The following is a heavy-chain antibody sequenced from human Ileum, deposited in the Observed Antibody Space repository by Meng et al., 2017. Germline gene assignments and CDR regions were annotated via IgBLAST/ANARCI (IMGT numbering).Heavy chain of an antibody. D-gene: IGHD2-2*01. CDR1: GFTFSSYV. CDR2: ISQHGDIK. CDR3: ARAGPCSSTDCYRFFQH. V-gene: IGHV3-30*09. Sequence: GESLKISCAASGFTFSSYVVHWVRQAPGKGLEWVAVISQHGDIKDYADSVNGRFAISRDNSENTMYLQMNSLRTDDTALYYCARAGPCSSTDCYRFFQHWGQGTLVTVSS. J-gene: IGHJ1*01.